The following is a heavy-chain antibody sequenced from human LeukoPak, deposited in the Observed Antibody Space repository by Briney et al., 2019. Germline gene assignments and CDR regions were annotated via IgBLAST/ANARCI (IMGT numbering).Heavy chain of an antibody. CDR2: IKSKTDGGTT. Sequence: GGSLRLSCTASGFTFSNAWMSWVRRAPGKGLEWVGRIKSKTDGGTTDYAAPVKGRFTIFRDDAKNTLYLQMNSLTTEDTAVYYCTTDASAYYDISTYYPWGQGTLVTVSS. CDR3: TTDASAYYDISTYYP. J-gene: IGHJ4*02. CDR1: GFTFSNAW. D-gene: IGHD3-22*01. V-gene: IGHV3-15*01.